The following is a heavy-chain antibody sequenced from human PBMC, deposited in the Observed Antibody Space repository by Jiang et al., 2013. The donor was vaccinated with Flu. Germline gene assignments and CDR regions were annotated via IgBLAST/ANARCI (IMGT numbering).Heavy chain of an antibody. CDR1: GFTFSSYA. Sequence: GGLVQPGGSLRLSCAASGFTFSSYAMSWVRQAPGKGLEWVSAISGSGGSTYYADSVKGRFTISRDNSKNTLYLQMNSLRAEDTAVYYCAKDPPTRFWAGFDWGQGNWFDPWGQGTLVTVSS. CDR2: ISGSGGST. D-gene: IGHD3/OR15-3a*01. J-gene: IGHJ5*02. V-gene: IGHV3-23*01. CDR3: AKDPPTRFWAGFDWGQGNWFDP.